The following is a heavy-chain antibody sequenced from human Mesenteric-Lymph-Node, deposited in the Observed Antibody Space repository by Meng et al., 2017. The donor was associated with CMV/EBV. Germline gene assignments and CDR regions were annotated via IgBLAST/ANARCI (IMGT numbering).Heavy chain of an antibody. CDR2: ISRSGSTI. CDR3: ARDYVGWDQLNNCFDP. Sequence: SGFTFSSYSMNWVRQAPGKGLEWVSYISRSGSTIYYADSVKGRFTISRDNAKNSLYLQMSSLRDEDTGIYYCARDYVGWDQLNNCFDPWGQGTLVTVSS. V-gene: IGHV3-48*02. J-gene: IGHJ5*02. CDR1: GFTFSSYS. D-gene: IGHD1-26*01.